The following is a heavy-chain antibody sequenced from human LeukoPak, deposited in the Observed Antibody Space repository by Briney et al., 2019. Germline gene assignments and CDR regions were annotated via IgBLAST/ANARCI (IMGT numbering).Heavy chain of an antibody. V-gene: IGHV3-23*01. Sequence: QSGGSLRLSCAASGFTFSSYAMSWVRQAPGKGLEWVSGIRGSGGNTYYADSVKGRFTISRDNSKNTLYLQMNSLRAEDTAVYYCAKITGSGWYGDYWGQGTLVTVSS. CDR1: GFTFSSYA. J-gene: IGHJ4*02. CDR2: IRGSGGNT. CDR3: AKITGSGWYGDY. D-gene: IGHD6-19*01.